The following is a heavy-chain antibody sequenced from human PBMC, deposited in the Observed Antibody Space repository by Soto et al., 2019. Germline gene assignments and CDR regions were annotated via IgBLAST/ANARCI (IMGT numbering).Heavy chain of an antibody. CDR1: RYSFNSYW. CDR3: ARHVGSGYNYGSFDY. J-gene: IGHJ4*02. V-gene: IGHV5-51*01. CDR2: IYPGDSDT. D-gene: IGHD5-18*01. Sequence: LKISCKGSRYSFNSYWIGWVRQMPGKGLEWMGIIYPGDSDTRYSPSFQGQVTISADRSISTAYLQWNSLKASDTAMYYCARHVGSGYNYGSFDYWGQGTLVTVSS.